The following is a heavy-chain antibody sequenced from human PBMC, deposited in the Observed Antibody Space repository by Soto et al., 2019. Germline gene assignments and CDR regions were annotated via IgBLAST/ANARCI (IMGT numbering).Heavy chain of an antibody. D-gene: IGHD1-20*01. V-gene: IGHV5-51*01. CDR1: GYSFTSSW. CDR3: ASVNSNPWYNWFDP. Sequence: PGESLKISCTGSGYSFTSSWIAWVRQMPGKGLEWMGIIYPGDSHTTYSPSFQGQVTISADKSTSTAYLQWSSLKASDTAMYYCASVNSNPWYNWFDPWGQGTLVTVSS. CDR2: IYPGDSHT. J-gene: IGHJ5*02.